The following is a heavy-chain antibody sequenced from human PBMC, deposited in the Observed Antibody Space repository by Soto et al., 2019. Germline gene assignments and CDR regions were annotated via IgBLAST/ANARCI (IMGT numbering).Heavy chain of an antibody. CDR2: IDVGGGSA. V-gene: IGHV3-23*01. Sequence: EVQLLESGGGLVQPGGSLRLSCAASGFTFSSYDMSWVRQAPGKGLEWVSGIDVGGGSAYYADSVKGRFTIYRDNSKNTLHLQLNSLRCEDTAIYYCAKEDDAWTNGHFNVWGQGTVVTVSS. J-gene: IGHJ3*01. CDR3: AKEDDAWTNGHFNV. CDR1: GFTFSSYD. D-gene: IGHD3-3*01.